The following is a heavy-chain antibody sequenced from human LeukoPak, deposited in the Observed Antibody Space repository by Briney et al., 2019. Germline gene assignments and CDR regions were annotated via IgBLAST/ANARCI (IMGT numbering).Heavy chain of an antibody. Sequence: GGSLRLSCAASGFTVSSNYMSWVRQAPGKGLEWVSFIYSGGSTYYADSVKGRFTISRDNSKNTLYLQMNSVSAEDTAVYYCARDILGSCDCWGQGTLVTVSS. CDR1: GFTVSSNY. CDR3: ARDILGSCDC. CDR2: IYSGGST. D-gene: IGHD1-14*01. J-gene: IGHJ4*02. V-gene: IGHV3-53*01.